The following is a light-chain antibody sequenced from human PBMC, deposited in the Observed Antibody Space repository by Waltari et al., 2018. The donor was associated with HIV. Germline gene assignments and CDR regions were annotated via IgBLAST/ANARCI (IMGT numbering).Light chain of an antibody. J-gene: IGLJ2*01. CDR1: ELGEKY. V-gene: IGLV3-1*01. CDR3: QVWDSNTLI. Sequence: SYELTQTPSVSLSPGQTASITCSGNELGEKYVSWYQQRPGQSPILVIFQDSQRPSGIPERFSGSNSGHTATLTISRTQATDEADYYCQVWDSNTLIFGGGTTLTVL. CDR2: QDS.